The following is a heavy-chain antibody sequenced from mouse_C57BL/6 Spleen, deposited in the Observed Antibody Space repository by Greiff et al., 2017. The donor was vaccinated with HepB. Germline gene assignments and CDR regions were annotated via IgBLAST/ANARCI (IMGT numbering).Heavy chain of an antibody. CDR3: ARDYDYDGTDAMDY. J-gene: IGHJ4*01. V-gene: IGHV1-81*01. CDR1: GYTFTSYG. Sequence: VQLQQSGAELARPGASVKLSCKASGYTFTSYGISWVKQRTGQGLEWIGEIYPRSGNNYYNEKFKGKATLTADKSSSTAYMELRSLKSEDSAVYFCARDYDYDGTDAMDYWGQGTSVTVSS. CDR2: IYPRSGNN. D-gene: IGHD2-4*01.